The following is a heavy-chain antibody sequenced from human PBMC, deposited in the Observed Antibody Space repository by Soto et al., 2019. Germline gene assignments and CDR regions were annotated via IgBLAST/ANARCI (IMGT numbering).Heavy chain of an antibody. CDR2: VNPSNGLT. CDR3: ARRIVADY. D-gene: IGHD5-12*01. Sequence: ASVKVSCKSSGYTFTNYALHWVRQAPGHGLEWMGWVNPSNGLTRYSENFQGRLSLTRDTSASTAYMELSSLRSEDTAVYYCARRIVADYWGQGTLVTVSS. J-gene: IGHJ4*02. CDR1: GYTFTNYA. V-gene: IGHV1-3*01.